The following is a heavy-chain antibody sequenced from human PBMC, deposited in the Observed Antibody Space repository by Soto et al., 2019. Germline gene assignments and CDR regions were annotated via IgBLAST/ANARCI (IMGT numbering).Heavy chain of an antibody. V-gene: IGHV4-39*01. CDR2: IYYSGST. J-gene: IGHJ4*02. CDR3: ASLMITVTHFDY. CDR1: GGSISSSSYY. Sequence: PSETLSLTCTVSGGSISSSSYYWGWIRQPPGKGLEGIGSIYYSGSTYYNPSLKSRVTISVDTSKNQFSLKLSSVTAADTAVYYCASLMITVTHFDYWGQGTLVTVSX. D-gene: IGHD4-4*01.